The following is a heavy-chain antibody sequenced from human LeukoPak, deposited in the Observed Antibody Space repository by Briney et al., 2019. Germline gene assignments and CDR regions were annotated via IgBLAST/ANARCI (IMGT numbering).Heavy chain of an antibody. CDR3: ARGVTHKWGYFDY. D-gene: IGHD7-27*01. CDR2: IKQDGSEK. CDR1: GLTFSTYW. J-gene: IGHJ4*02. Sequence: GGSLRLSCAASGLTFSTYWMSWVRQAPGKGLEWVANIKQDGSEKYYVDSVKGRFTISRDNAKNSLYLQMNSRRAEDTAVYYCARGVTHKWGYFDYWGQGTLVTVSS. V-gene: IGHV3-7*04.